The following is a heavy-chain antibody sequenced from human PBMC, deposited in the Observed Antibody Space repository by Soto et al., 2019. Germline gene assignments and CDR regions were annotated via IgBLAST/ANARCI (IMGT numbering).Heavy chain of an antibody. Sequence: GEALKISCKGSGYSFTSYWIGWVRQMPGKGLELMGIIYPGDSDTRYGPSFQGQVTISADKSIGTAYLQWSSLNSSDTAMYYCARSVRRYGMDXWGQGTTVTVS. J-gene: IGHJ6*02. V-gene: IGHV5-51*01. CDR2: IYPGDSDT. CDR1: GYSFTSYW. CDR3: ARSVRRYGMDX.